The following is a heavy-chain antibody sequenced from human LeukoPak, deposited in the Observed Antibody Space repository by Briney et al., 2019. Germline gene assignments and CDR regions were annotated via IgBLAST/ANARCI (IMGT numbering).Heavy chain of an antibody. CDR3: ARGFCSTTNCLSQFDP. D-gene: IGHD2-2*01. V-gene: IGHV3-53*01. Sequence: PGGSLRLSCAASGFTVSDNYIDWVRQAPGKGLEWVSVIYSSGNSYNADSVRGRFSISRDNSGNMVYLQMNSLRADDTAVYYCARGFCSTTNCLSQFDPWGQGTLVTVSS. CDR1: GFTVSDNY. CDR2: IYSSGNS. J-gene: IGHJ5*02.